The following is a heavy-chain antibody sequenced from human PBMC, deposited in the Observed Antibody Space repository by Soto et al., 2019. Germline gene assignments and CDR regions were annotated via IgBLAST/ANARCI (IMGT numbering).Heavy chain of an antibody. CDR2: SWYDGKT. D-gene: IGHD2-8*01. CDR1: GISLTAHG. V-gene: IGHV3-33*01. CDR3: ARVRNNNDKRLDV. Sequence: QEQLVESGGGMVHPGTSLRLSCVTSGISLTAHGMHWVRQAPGKGLEWVALSWYDGKTFYGDSVKGRFTISRDTSTVFLDMRSLRPDDTAGYFCARVRNNNDKRLDVWGQGTTVIVS. J-gene: IGHJ6*02.